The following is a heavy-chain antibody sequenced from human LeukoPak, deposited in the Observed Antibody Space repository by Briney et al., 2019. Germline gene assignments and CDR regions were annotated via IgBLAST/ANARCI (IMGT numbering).Heavy chain of an antibody. Sequence: GGSLRLSCAASGFTFTNYWMSWVRQAPGEGLEWVANINQDGGGQYYMESVKGRFTISRDNAKNSLYLQMNSLRAEATAVYYCARDRVWTVLYWGQGTLVTVSS. V-gene: IGHV3-7*01. CDR3: ARDRVWTVLY. CDR1: GFTFTNYW. J-gene: IGHJ4*02. D-gene: IGHD6-13*01. CDR2: INQDGGGQ.